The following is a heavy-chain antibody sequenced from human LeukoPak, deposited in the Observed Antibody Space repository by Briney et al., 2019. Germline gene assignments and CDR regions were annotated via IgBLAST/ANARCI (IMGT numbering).Heavy chain of an antibody. V-gene: IGHV3-73*01. CDR2: IRSKANSYAT. CDR1: GFTFSGSV. D-gene: IGHD5-18*01. CDR3: TRHSYGHAPRSYYYYYMDV. Sequence: GGSLKLSCAASGFTFSGSVMHWVRQASGKGLEWVGRIRSKANSYATAYAASVKGRFTISRDDSKNTAYLQMNSLKTEDTAVYYCTRHSYGHAPRSYYYYYMDVWGKGTTVTVSS. J-gene: IGHJ6*03.